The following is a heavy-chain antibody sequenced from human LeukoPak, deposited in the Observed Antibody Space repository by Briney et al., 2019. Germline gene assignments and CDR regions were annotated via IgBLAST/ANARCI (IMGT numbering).Heavy chain of an antibody. CDR2: IYYSGST. J-gene: IGHJ4*02. Sequence: PSETLSLTCTVSGGSISSGGYYWSWIRQHPGKGLEWIGHIYYSGSTYYNPSLKSRVTISVDTSKNQFPLKLSSVTAADTAVYYCARQYFYGSGSYYPVGYWGQGTLVTVTS. V-gene: IGHV4-31*03. D-gene: IGHD3-10*01. CDR1: GGSISSGGYY. CDR3: ARQYFYGSGSYYPVGY.